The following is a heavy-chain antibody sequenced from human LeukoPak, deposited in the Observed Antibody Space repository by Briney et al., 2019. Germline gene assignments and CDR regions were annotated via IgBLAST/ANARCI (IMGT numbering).Heavy chain of an antibody. CDR3: AKDWAPYGSGPNWFDP. CDR2: ISYDGSNK. D-gene: IGHD3-10*01. J-gene: IGHJ5*02. V-gene: IGHV3-30-3*01. Sequence: GGSLRLSCAASGFTFSSYAMHWVRQAPGKGLEWVAVISYDGSNKYYADSVKGRFTISRDNSKNTLYLQMNSLRAEDTAVYYCAKDWAPYGSGPNWFDPWGQGTLVTVSS. CDR1: GFTFSSYA.